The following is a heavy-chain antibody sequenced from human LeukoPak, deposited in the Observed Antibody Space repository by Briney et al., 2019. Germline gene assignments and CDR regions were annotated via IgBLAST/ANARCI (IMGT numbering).Heavy chain of an antibody. CDR1: GGSISSSSYY. J-gene: IGHJ3*02. CDR2: IYYSGGT. Sequence: SETLSLTCTVSGGSISSSSYYWGWIRQPPGKGLEWIGSIYYSGGTYYSPSLRSRVTISVDTSKNRFSLKLNSVTAADTAVYYCARGYGDNSGAFDIWGQGTMVTVSS. CDR3: ARGYGDNSGAFDI. D-gene: IGHD4-23*01. V-gene: IGHV4-39*07.